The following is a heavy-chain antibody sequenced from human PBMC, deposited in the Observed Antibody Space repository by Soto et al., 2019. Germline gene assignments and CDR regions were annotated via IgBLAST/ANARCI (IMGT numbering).Heavy chain of an antibody. CDR1: GFTFDDHG. J-gene: IGHJ3*01. CDR3: ARDGGVVVAVDAFDV. D-gene: IGHD6-19*01. V-gene: IGHV3-20*04. Sequence: EVQLVESGGGVVRPGGSLRLSCAASGFTFDDHGMTWVRQAPGKGLEWVSGITWNGATTGYADSVKGRFTISIDNAKNSLYMQMHSLRVEDTSLYYCARDGGVVVAVDAFDVWGQGTMVTVSS. CDR2: ITWNGATT.